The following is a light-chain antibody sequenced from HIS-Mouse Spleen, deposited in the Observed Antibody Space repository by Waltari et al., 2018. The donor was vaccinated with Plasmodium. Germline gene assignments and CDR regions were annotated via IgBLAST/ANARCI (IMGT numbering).Light chain of an antibody. CDR1: QSISSW. CDR3: QQYNSYSPYT. CDR2: KAS. J-gene: IGKJ2*01. Sequence: IQMTQSPSTLSASVGDKVTIPCRASQSISSWLAWYQQKPGKAPKLLIYKASSLESGVPSRFSGSGSGTEFTLTISSLQPDDFATYYCQQYNSYSPYTFGQGTKLEIK. V-gene: IGKV1-5*03.